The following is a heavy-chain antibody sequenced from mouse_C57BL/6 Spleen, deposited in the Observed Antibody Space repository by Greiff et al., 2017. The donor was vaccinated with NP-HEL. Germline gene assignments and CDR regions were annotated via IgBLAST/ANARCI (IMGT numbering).Heavy chain of an antibody. CDR3: ARGDYGNYVVYWYFDV. CDR1: GYTFTSYG. Sequence: QVQLQQPGAELVKPGASVKLSCKASGYTFTSYGMHWVKQRPGQGLEWIGMIHPDSGSTNYNEKFKGKAKLTVDKYTSTAYMQLSRLTSEDAAVYYCARGDYGNYVVYWYFDVWGTGTTVTVSS. D-gene: IGHD2-1*01. V-gene: IGHV1-64*01. CDR2: IHPDSGST. J-gene: IGHJ1*03.